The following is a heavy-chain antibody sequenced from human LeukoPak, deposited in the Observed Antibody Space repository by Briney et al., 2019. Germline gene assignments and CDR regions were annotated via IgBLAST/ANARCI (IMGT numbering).Heavy chain of an antibody. CDR3: VRGYSFGPYGMDV. Sequence: PGGSLRLSCSASAFPLSSYAMHWVRQAPGKGLEYVSAISDSGGSTYYADSAKGRFPISRDNSKNTLYLEVSSLRAEDTAVYFCVRGYSFGPYGMDVWGQGTTVTVSS. CDR2: ISDSGGST. CDR1: AFPLSSYA. D-gene: IGHD2-15*01. V-gene: IGHV3-64D*09. J-gene: IGHJ6*02.